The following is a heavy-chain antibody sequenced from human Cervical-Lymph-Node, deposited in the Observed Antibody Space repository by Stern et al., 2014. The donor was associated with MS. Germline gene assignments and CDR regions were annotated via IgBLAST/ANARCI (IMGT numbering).Heavy chain of an antibody. D-gene: IGHD1-1*01. CDR2: IYYSGAT. J-gene: IGHJ6*02. CDR1: GGSINNGDYY. V-gene: IGHV4-31*03. CDR3: ARELSGMYGMDV. Sequence: VQLLESGPGLVKPSQTLSLTCTVSGGSINNGDYYWSLVRQHPGKGLEWLGYIYYSGATYYNPSLKGRLTISVDTSKRHFSLKLTSVTAADTAVYYCARELSGMYGMDVWGQGTTVTVSS.